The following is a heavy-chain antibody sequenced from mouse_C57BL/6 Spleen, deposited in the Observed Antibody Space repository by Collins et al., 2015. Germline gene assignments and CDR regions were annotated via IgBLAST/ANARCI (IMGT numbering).Heavy chain of an antibody. V-gene: IGHV1-15*01. J-gene: IGHJ2*01. D-gene: IGHD1-1*01. CDR3: TRSEVFYYGRSPYYFDY. CDR2: IDPETGGT. Sequence: EVHWVKQTPVHGLEWIGAIDPETGGTAYNQKFKGKAILTADKSSNTAYMELRSLTSEDSAVYYCTRSEVFYYGRSPYYFDYWGQGTTLTVSS. CDR1: E.